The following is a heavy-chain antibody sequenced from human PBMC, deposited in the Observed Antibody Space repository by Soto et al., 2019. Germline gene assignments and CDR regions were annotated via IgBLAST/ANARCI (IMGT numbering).Heavy chain of an antibody. CDR3: ARAESDYGDYVGYFDY. CDR1: GFTFSSYA. Sequence: GGSLRLSCAASGFTFSSYAMHWVRQAPGKGLEWVAVISYDGSNKYYADSVKGRLTISRDNSKYTLYLQMNSLRAEDTAVYYCARAESDYGDYVGYFDYWGQGTLVTVSS. V-gene: IGHV3-30-3*01. J-gene: IGHJ4*02. D-gene: IGHD4-17*01. CDR2: ISYDGSNK.